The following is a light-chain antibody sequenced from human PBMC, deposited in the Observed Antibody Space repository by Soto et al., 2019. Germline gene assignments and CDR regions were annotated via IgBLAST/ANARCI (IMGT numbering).Light chain of an antibody. Sequence: QSVLTQPPSVSGAPGQRVTMSCTVSSSNIGATYDVHRYQHLPGTAPKLLIYGNTNRPSGVPDRFSGSKSGTSASLAITGLQAEDEADYYCQSYDSSLSAWVFGGGTKLTVL. V-gene: IGLV1-40*01. CDR2: GNT. CDR1: SSNIGATYD. J-gene: IGLJ3*02. CDR3: QSYDSSLSAWV.